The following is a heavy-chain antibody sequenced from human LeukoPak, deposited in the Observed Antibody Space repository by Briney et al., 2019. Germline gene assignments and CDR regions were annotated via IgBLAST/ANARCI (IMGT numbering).Heavy chain of an antibody. CDR2: ISYDGSNK. V-gene: IGHV3-30*18. CDR1: GFTFSSYG. Sequence: GGSLRLSCAASGFTFSSYGMHWVRQAPGKGLEWVAVISYDGSNKYYADSVKGRFTISRDNSKNTLYLQMNSLRAEDTGVYYCAKPAYGDPLDWYFDLWGRGTLVTVSS. D-gene: IGHD4-17*01. J-gene: IGHJ2*01. CDR3: AKPAYGDPLDWYFDL.